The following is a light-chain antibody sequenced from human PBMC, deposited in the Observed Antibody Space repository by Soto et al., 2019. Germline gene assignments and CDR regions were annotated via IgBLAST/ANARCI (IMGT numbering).Light chain of an antibody. CDR2: AAS. Sequence: AIRMTQSLSSLSASTGDRVTISCRASQGISSYLAWYQKKPGKAPKLLIYAASTLQSGVPSRFSGSGSGTDFTLTISCLQSEDFATYYCQQYYSYPRAFGQGTKVEIK. CDR1: QGISSY. CDR3: QQYYSYPRA. V-gene: IGKV1-8*01. J-gene: IGKJ1*01.